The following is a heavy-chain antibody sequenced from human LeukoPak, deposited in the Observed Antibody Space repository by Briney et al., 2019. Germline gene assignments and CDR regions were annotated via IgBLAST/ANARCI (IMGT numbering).Heavy chain of an antibody. D-gene: IGHD6-19*01. CDR2: IYTGGST. CDR3: ARAVGYTSDWYGWLDY. CDR1: GFTVSSNY. Sequence: GGSLRLSCAASGFTVSSNYMTWVRQAPGKGLEWVSVIYTGGSTYYADSEKGRFTISRDIAKNTLFLQMNSLRAEDTAVYYCARAVGYTSDWYGWLDYWGQGTLVTVSS. V-gene: IGHV3-53*01. J-gene: IGHJ4*02.